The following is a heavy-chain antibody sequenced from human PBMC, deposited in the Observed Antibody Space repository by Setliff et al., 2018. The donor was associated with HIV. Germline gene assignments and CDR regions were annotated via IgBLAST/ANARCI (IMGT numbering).Heavy chain of an antibody. Sequence: ASVKVSCKASGYTFTSYGISWVRQAPGKGLEWVGLIDPEDDETLFAEKFQGRVTITADTSTDTAYMELSSLRSEDTAVYYCATPLSHDSSGREPFDYWGQGTLVTVSS. J-gene: IGHJ4*02. CDR1: GYTFTSYG. CDR2: IDPEDDET. CDR3: ATPLSHDSSGREPFDY. V-gene: IGHV1-69-2*01. D-gene: IGHD3-22*01.